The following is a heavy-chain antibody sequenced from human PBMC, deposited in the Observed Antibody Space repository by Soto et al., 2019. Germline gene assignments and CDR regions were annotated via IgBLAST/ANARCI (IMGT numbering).Heavy chain of an antibody. V-gene: IGHV4-4*02. Sequence: QVQLRESGPGLVKPSGTLSLTCAVSGGSISSSQWWSWVRQSPGKGLEWIGQIYHSGITRYNPSPTSRVTLSVDTSNNQFSLRLTSVTAADPAAYYCATPPVNWTVWMVYWGRGTVVTVSS. D-gene: IGHD1-1*01. CDR1: GGSISSSQW. CDR3: ATPPVNWTVWMVY. J-gene: IGHJ4*02. CDR2: IYHSGIT.